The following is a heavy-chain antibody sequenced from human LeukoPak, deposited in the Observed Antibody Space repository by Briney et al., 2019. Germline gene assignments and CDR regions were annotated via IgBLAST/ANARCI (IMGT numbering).Heavy chain of an antibody. CDR2: IYYSGST. D-gene: IGHD6-13*01. CDR1: GGSISSSSYY. CDR3: AVYSSSWCRYFDL. V-gene: IGHV4-39*01. Sequence: SETLSLTCTVSGGSISSSSYYWGWIRQPPGKGLEWIGSIYYSGSTYYNPSLKSRVTISVDTSKNQFSLKLSSVTAADTAVYYCAVYSSSWCRYFDLWGRGTLVTVSS. J-gene: IGHJ2*01.